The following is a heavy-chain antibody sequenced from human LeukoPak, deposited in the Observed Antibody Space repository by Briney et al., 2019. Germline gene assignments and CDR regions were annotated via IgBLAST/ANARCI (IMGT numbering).Heavy chain of an antibody. D-gene: IGHD1-1*01. Sequence: SETPSLTCTVSGGSISSYYWSWIRQPPRKGLEWIAYMHYSGSTNYNPSLKSRVTISVDTSKNQFSLKLTSVTAADTAVYYCARHGTGGVYDYWGQGTVVTVSS. CDR1: GGSISSYY. V-gene: IGHV4-59*08. J-gene: IGHJ4*02. CDR2: MHYSGST. CDR3: ARHGTGGVYDY.